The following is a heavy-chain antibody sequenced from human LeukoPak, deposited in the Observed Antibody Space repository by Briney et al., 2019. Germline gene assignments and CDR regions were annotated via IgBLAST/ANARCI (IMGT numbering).Heavy chain of an antibody. J-gene: IGHJ4*02. Sequence: ASVKVSCKASGYTFTSYDINWMRQATGQGLEWMGWMSPNSGNTGYAQKFQGRVTMTRDTSTGTAYLELRSLRSDDTAVYYCARAVSFDYWGQGTLVTVSS. CDR1: GYTFTSYD. CDR3: ARAVSFDY. CDR2: MSPNSGNT. V-gene: IGHV1-8*01.